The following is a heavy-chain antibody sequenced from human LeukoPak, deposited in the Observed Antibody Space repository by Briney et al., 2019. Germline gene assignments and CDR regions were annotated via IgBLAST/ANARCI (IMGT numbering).Heavy chain of an antibody. V-gene: IGHV4-59*01. D-gene: IGHD5-24*01. J-gene: IGHJ4*02. CDR3: ARDLGDGYND. CDR1: GGSISSYY. CDR2: IYYSGST. Sequence: PSETLSLTCTVSGGSISSYYWSWIRQPPGKGLEWIGYIYYSGSTNYNPSLKSRVTISVDTSKNQFSLKLSSVTAADTAVDYCARDLGDGYNDWGQGTLVTVSS.